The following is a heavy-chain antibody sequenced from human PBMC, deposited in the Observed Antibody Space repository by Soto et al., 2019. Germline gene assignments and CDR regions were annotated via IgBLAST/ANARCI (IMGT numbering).Heavy chain of an antibody. D-gene: IGHD3-22*01. J-gene: IGHJ4*02. Sequence: SETLSLTCAVSGGSISSGGYSWSWIRQPPGKGLEWIGYIYYSGGTNYNPSLKSRVTISVDTSKNQFSLKLSPVTAADTAVYYCARDMGGPYYDSSGYYYTYFDYWGQGTLVTVSS. CDR1: GGSISSGGYS. CDR3: ARDMGGPYYDSSGYYYTYFDY. V-gene: IGHV4-61*08. CDR2: IYYSGGT.